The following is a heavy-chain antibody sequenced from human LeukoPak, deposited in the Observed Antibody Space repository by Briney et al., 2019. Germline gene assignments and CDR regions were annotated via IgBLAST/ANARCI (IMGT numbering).Heavy chain of an antibody. V-gene: IGHV4-39*07. J-gene: IGHJ6*02. D-gene: IGHD6-13*01. CDR2: IYYSGST. CDR3: ASQQQLATPYYYYGMDV. CDR1: GDSISRSSYY. Sequence: PSETLSLTCTVSGDSISRSSYYWGWIRQPPGKGLEWIGSIYYSGSTYYNPSLKGRVTLSVDTSKNQFSLELSSVTAADTAVYYCASQQQLATPYYYYGMDVWGQGTTVTVSS.